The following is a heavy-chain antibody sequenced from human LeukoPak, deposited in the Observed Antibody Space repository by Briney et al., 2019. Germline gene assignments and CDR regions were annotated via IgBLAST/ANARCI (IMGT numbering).Heavy chain of an antibody. CDR1: GGSFSGYY. D-gene: IGHD3-9*01. CDR3: ARDDYDILTGHYGMDA. CDR2: INHSGST. Sequence: SETLSLTCAVYGGSFSGYYWSWIRQPPGKGLEWIGEINHSGSTNYNPSLKSRVTISVDTSKNQFSLKLSSVTAADTAVYYCARDDYDILTGHYGMDAWGQGTTVTVSS. J-gene: IGHJ6*02. V-gene: IGHV4-34*01.